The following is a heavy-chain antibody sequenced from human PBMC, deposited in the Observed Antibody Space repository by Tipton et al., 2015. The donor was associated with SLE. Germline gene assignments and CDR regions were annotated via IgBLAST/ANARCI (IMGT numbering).Heavy chain of an antibody. V-gene: IGHV4-38-2*02. CDR3: ARVGHDFWSGYDYYCYYMDA. J-gene: IGHJ6*03. Sequence: TLSLTCTVSGYSISSGYYWGWIRQHPGKGLEWIGSIYHSGSTYYNPSLQSRVTISVDTSKNQFSLKLSYVTAADTAVYYCARVGHDFWSGYDYYCYYMDAWVKATTVTVSS. D-gene: IGHD3-3*01. CDR2: IYHSGST. CDR1: GYSISSGYY.